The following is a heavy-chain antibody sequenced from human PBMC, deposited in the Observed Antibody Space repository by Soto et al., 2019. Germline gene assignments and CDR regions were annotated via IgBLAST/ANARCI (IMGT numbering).Heavy chain of an antibody. Sequence: EVQLVESGGGLVQPGGSLRLSCAASGFTLSNYWMHWARQTPGKGLVWVSRISSDGSSTNYADSVKGRFTISRDNAKNTLHLQMNSLRDEDTAVYYCASVPYCSSISCYSYFDRWGQGPLVTVSS. V-gene: IGHV3-74*01. CDR1: GFTLSNYW. CDR2: ISSDGSST. CDR3: ASVPYCSSISCYSYFDR. J-gene: IGHJ4*02. D-gene: IGHD2-2*01.